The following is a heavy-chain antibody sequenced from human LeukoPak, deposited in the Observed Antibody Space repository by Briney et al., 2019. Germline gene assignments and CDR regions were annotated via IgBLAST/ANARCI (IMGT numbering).Heavy chain of an antibody. V-gene: IGHV3-21*01. Sequence: GGSLRLSCAASGFTFSSYSMNWVRQAPEKGLEWVSSISSSSSYIYYADSVKGRFTISRDNAKNSLYLQMNSLRAEDTAVYYCARDQSSSCGFDPWGQGTLVTVSS. J-gene: IGHJ5*02. D-gene: IGHD6-13*01. CDR1: GFTFSSYS. CDR3: ARDQSSSCGFDP. CDR2: ISSSSSYI.